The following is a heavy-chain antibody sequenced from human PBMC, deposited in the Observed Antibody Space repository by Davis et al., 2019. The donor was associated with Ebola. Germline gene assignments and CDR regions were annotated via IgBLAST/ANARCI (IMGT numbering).Heavy chain of an antibody. CDR3: VRERGPYILGWFEPFDI. CDR2: IRDDGSEK. Sequence: GESLKISCAASGFAFRNYWMSWVRQAPGKGLEWVATIRDDGSEKYYVDSLKGRFTISRDNAQNLLVLQMDSLTAEDTAVYYCVRERGPYILGWFEPFDIWGQGTRVTVSS. D-gene: IGHD3-10*01. V-gene: IGHV3-7*01. J-gene: IGHJ3*02. CDR1: GFAFRNYW.